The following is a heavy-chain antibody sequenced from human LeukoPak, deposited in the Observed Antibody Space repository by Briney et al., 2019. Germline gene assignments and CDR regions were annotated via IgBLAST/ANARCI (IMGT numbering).Heavy chain of an antibody. V-gene: IGHV4-39*01. CDR1: GGSISSNAYY. D-gene: IGHD1-26*01. CDR3: AYSGSYGHLGY. CDR2: IYSSVST. J-gene: IGHJ4*02. Sequence: PSETLSLTCTVSGGSISSNAYYWAWIRQPPGKGLEWIGSIYSSVSTYYNPSLKSRVTISVDTSKNQFSLRLSSVTAADTALYYCAYSGSYGHLGYWGQGIPVTVSS.